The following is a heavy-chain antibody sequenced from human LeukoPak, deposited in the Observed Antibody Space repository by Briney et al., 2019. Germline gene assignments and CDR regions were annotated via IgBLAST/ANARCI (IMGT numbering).Heavy chain of an antibody. CDR2: IYYSGST. D-gene: IGHD2-21*01. CDR3: ARVLAYCGGDCPYYYYYYMDV. J-gene: IGHJ6*03. CDR1: GGSISSYY. Sequence: SETLSLTCTVSGGSISSYYWSWIRQPPGKGLEWIGYIYYSGSTNYIPSLKSRVTISVDTSKNQFSLKLSSVTAADTAVYYCARVLAYCGGDCPYYYYYYMDVWGKGTTVTVSS. V-gene: IGHV4-59*01.